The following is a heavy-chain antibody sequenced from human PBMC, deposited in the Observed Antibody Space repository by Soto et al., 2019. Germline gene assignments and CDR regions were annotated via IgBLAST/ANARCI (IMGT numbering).Heavy chain of an antibody. CDR1: GFTFSSYG. D-gene: IGHD2-21*02. V-gene: IGHV3-30*18. Sequence: QVQLVESGGGVVQPGRSLRLSCAASGFTFSSYGMHWVRQAPGKGLEWVAVISYDGSNKYYADSVKGRFTVSRDKSKNTRYLQVNSLRAEDTAVYYGAKDKVPVVVTAPFASWGQGTLVTVSS. CDR3: AKDKVPVVVTAPFAS. CDR2: ISYDGSNK. J-gene: IGHJ4*02.